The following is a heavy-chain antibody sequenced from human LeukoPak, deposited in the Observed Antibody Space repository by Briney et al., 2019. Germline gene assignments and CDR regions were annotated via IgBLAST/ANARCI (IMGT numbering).Heavy chain of an antibody. V-gene: IGHV3-30*18. Sequence: PGRSLRLSCAASGFTFNNYGMHWVRQAPGKGLEWVAVISYDGSNKYYADSVKGRFTISRDNSKNTLYLQMNSLRAEDTAVYYCAKDLYKSSLDYWGQGTLVTVSS. CDR1: GFTFNNYG. D-gene: IGHD1-1*01. CDR2: ISYDGSNK. J-gene: IGHJ4*02. CDR3: AKDLYKSSLDY.